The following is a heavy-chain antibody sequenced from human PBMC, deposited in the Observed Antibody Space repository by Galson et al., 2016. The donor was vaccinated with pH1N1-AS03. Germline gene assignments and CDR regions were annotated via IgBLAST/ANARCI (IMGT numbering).Heavy chain of an antibody. D-gene: IGHD3-22*01. CDR2: INGEGSST. CDR1: GFTFTTYW. V-gene: IGHV3-74*01. CDR3: ARQDSSGYFHALDM. J-gene: IGHJ3*02. Sequence: SLRLFCAASGFTFTTYWMHWVRQAPGRGLVWVSSINGEGSSTRGTDSVKGRFFISRDNAKNTVYLQMNSLRVEDTAVYYCARQDSSGYFHALDMWGQGTMVTVSS.